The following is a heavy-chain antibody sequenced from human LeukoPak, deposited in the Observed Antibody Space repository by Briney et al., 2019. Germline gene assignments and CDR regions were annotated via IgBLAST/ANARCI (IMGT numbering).Heavy chain of an antibody. D-gene: IGHD2-8*02. CDR1: GFTFSSYE. Sequence: GGSLRLSCAASGFTFSSYEMNWVRQAPGKGLEWVSYISSSGSTISYADSVKGRFTISRDNAKNSLYLQMNSLRAEDTAVYLCARSVVYAPRAVIFDQWGQGTLVTVSS. CDR2: ISSSGSTI. CDR3: ARSVVYAPRAVIFDQ. J-gene: IGHJ4*02. V-gene: IGHV3-48*03.